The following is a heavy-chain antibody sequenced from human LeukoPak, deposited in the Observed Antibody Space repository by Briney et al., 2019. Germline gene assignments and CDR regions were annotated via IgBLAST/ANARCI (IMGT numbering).Heavy chain of an antibody. CDR2: IYYSGST. CDR3: ASSLPYDFWSGYTN. CDR1: GGSISSSSYY. Sequence: KPSETLSLTCTVSGGSISSSSYYWGWIRQPPGKGLEWIGSIYYSGSTYYNPSLKSRVTISVDTSKNQFSLKLSSVTAADTAVHYCASSLPYDFWSGYTNWGQGTLVTVSS. V-gene: IGHV4-39*01. J-gene: IGHJ4*02. D-gene: IGHD3-3*01.